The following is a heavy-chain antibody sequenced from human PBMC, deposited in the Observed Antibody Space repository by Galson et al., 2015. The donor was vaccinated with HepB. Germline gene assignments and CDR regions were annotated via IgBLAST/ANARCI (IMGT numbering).Heavy chain of an antibody. CDR3: AGDDQAVYSSRLGY. V-gene: IGHV3-33*01. Sequence: SLRLSCAASGFSFSTYGMHWVRQIPGKGLEWVAVIWYDGSKEHYGDSVKGRFTISRDNSRNTVYLQMNNVTAEDTAVYYCAGDDQAVYSSRLGYWGRGSLVTVSS. CDR2: IWYDGSKE. CDR1: GFSFSTYG. J-gene: IGHJ4*02. D-gene: IGHD5-18*01.